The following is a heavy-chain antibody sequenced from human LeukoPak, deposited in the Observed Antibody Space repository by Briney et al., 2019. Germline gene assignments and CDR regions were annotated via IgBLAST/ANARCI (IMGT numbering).Heavy chain of an antibody. CDR1: DYSITSDYY. CDR3: AREGSTSGTNWFDP. D-gene: IGHD3-10*01. Sequence: SETLSLTCAVSDYSITSDYYWGWLRQPPGKGLEWFGSIYHIRSTYYNPSLKSRVTISVDTSKNQFSLKLTSVTAADTAVYYCAREGSTSGTNWFDPWGQGTLVTVSS. J-gene: IGHJ5*02. CDR2: IYHIRST. V-gene: IGHV4-38-2*02.